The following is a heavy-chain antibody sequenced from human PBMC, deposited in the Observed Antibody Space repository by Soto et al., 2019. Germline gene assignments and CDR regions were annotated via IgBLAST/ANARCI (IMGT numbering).Heavy chain of an antibody. CDR2: IYHSGST. V-gene: IGHV4-4*02. Sequence: QVQLQESGPGLVKPSGTLSLTCAVSGGSISSSNWWSWVRQPPGKGLEWIGEIYHSGSTNYNPSLKCRVTISVDKSKEQFSLKLRSVTAADTAVYYCARGGYGSGSYEGAFDIWGQGTMVTVSS. CDR3: ARGGYGSGSYEGAFDI. J-gene: IGHJ3*02. CDR1: GGSISSSNW. D-gene: IGHD3-10*01.